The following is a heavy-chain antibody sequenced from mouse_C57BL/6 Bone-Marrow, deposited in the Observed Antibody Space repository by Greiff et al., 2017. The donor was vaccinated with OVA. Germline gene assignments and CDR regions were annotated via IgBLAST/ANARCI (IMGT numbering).Heavy chain of an antibody. CDR2: IYPYNGDS. CDR3: SRLDFDY. V-gene: IGHV1-31*01. Sequence: EVQLLQSGPELVKPGASVKISCKASGYSFTGYYMDWVKQSHGNSLEWIGDIYPYNGDSSYNQKFKGKATLTVDKSSSTAYMELRSLTSDDSAGYKCSRLDFDYWGQGTTLTVSS. J-gene: IGHJ2*01. CDR1: GYSFTGYY.